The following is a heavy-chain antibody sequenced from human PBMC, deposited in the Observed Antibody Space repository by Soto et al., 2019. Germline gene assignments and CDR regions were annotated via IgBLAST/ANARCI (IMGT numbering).Heavy chain of an antibody. V-gene: IGHV3-13*01. J-gene: IGHJ4*02. D-gene: IGHD2-15*01. CDR2: IGTAGDT. CDR3: ARGQEVGAHFFDS. CDR1: GFTFSCFD. Sequence: GGSLRLSCEASGFTFSCFDMHWVRQPTGKGLEWVSTIGTAGDTYYAVSVKGRFTISRDNAKNSLSLQMNSLRAGDTAVYFCARGQEVGAHFFDSWGQGTQVTVSS.